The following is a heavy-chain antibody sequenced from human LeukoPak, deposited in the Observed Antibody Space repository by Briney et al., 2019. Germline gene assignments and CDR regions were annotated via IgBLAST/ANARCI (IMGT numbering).Heavy chain of an antibody. J-gene: IGHJ2*01. CDR1: GFTFSAYA. Sequence: TGGSLRLSCAASGFTFSAYAMSWVRQAPGKGLEWVSAISRSGSSTDYADSVKGRFTISRDNSKNTLYLQMNSLRPEDTAVYYCAKGGDILTGYYHYWYFDLWGRGTLVTVSS. CDR2: ISRSGSST. CDR3: AKGGDILTGYYHYWYFDL. V-gene: IGHV3-23*01. D-gene: IGHD3-9*01.